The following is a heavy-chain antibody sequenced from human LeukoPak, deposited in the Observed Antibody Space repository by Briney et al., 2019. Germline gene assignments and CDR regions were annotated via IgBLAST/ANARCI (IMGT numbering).Heavy chain of an antibody. J-gene: IGHJ6*03. V-gene: IGHV4-59*01. CDR1: GGSISSYY. CDR3: ARSQIRAGLYYYYYMDV. D-gene: IGHD3-22*01. CDR2: IYYSGST. Sequence: PSETLSLTCTVSGGSISSYYWSWIRQPPGKGLEWIGYIYYSGSTNYNPSLKSRVTISVDTSKNQFSLKLSSVTAADTAVYYCARSQIRAGLYYYYYMDVWGKGTTVTVSS.